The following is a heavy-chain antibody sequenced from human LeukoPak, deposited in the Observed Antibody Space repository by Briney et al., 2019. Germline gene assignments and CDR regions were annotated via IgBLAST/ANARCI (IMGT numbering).Heavy chain of an antibody. CDR1: GFTFDDYA. Sequence: GGSLRLSCAASGFTFDDYAMHWVRQAPGKGLEWVSGISYNSGNIVYADSVKGRFTISGDNARDSLSLQMNSLRPEDTALYYCAGGIFSGYNYRGHFDFWGQGTVVTVSS. D-gene: IGHD5-24*01. CDR2: ISYNSGNI. CDR3: AGGIFSGYNYRGHFDF. V-gene: IGHV3-9*01. J-gene: IGHJ4*02.